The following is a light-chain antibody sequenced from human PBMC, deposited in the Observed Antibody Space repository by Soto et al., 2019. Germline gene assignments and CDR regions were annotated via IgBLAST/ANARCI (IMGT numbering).Light chain of an antibody. CDR1: SSDIGTYDY. V-gene: IGLV2-8*01. CDR2: EVS. Sequence: QSVLTQPPSASGSPGQSVTIYCTGSSSDIGTYDYVYWDQHLPDKAPKLIIYEVSKRPSGVPDRFSGSKSGNTASLTVSGLQAEDEGDYYCCSYGGGNNFYVFGTGTKVTVL. CDR3: CSYGGGNNFYV. J-gene: IGLJ1*01.